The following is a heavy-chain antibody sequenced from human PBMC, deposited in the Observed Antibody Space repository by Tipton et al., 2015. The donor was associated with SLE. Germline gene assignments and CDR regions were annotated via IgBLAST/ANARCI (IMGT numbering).Heavy chain of an antibody. J-gene: IGHJ5*02. V-gene: IGHV4-39*07. CDR2: IYYSGST. D-gene: IGHD2-2*03. Sequence: TLSLTCTVSSDFFNSVNYYWVWIRQPPGKGLAWIGSIYYSGSTYYNPSLKSRVTISVDTSKNQFSLKLSSVTAADTAVYYCARLDNGNWFDPWGQGTLVTVSS. CDR1: SDFFNSVNYY. CDR3: ARLDNGNWFDP.